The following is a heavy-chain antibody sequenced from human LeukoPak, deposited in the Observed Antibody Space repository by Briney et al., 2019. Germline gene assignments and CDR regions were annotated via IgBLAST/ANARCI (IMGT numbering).Heavy chain of an antibody. CDR1: GFTLSSYA. CDR2: ISGNAGST. CDR3: AKGGYDDFWSGFDY. J-gene: IGHJ4*02. Sequence: QTGGSLRLSCTASGFTLSSYAMSWVRQAPGKGLEWVSLISGNAGSTYYADSVKGRFTISRDNSKNTLYLQMNSLRAEDTAVYYCAKGGYDDFWSGFDYWGQGTLVTVSS. D-gene: IGHD3-3*01. V-gene: IGHV3-23*01.